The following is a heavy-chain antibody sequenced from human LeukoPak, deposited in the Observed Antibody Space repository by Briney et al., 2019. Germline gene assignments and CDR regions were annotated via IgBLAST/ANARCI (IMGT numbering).Heavy chain of an antibody. CDR1: GGTFSSYA. CDR3: ARGGGLRYFDWLPDY. V-gene: IGHV1-69*05. J-gene: IGHJ4*02. CDR2: IIPIFGTA. D-gene: IGHD3-9*01. Sequence: SVKVSCKASGGTFSSYAISWVRQAPGQGLEWMGRIIPIFGTANYAQKFQGRVTITTDESTSTAYMELSSLRSDDTAVYYCARGGGLRYFDWLPDYWGQGTLVTVSS.